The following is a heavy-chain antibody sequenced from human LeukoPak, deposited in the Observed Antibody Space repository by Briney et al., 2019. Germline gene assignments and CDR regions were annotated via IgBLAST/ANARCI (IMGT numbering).Heavy chain of an antibody. J-gene: IGHJ4*02. CDR1: GFTFSNFG. CDR3: ARERKGKGYSYGIDY. D-gene: IGHD5-18*01. CDR2: IRFDGSNK. V-gene: IGHV3-30*02. Sequence: GGSLRLSCAASGFTFSNFGMHWVRQAPGKGLEWVAFIRFDGSNKYYADSVKGRFTISRDNAKNSLYLQMNSLRAEDTAVYYCARERKGKGYSYGIDYWGQGTLVTVSS.